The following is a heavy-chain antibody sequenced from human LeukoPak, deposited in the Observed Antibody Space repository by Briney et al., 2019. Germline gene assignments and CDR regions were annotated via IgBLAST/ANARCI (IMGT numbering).Heavy chain of an antibody. CDR1: GGTFSSYA. V-gene: IGHV1-69*05. Sequence: GASVKVSCKASGGTFSSYAISWVRQAPGQGLEWMGGIIPIFGTANYAQRFQGRVTITTDESTSTAYMELSSLRSEDTAVYYCARGSRLGYEWFGELLKNWFDPWGQGTLVTVSS. CDR3: ARGSRLGYEWFGELLKNWFDP. CDR2: IIPIFGTA. J-gene: IGHJ5*02. D-gene: IGHD3-10*01.